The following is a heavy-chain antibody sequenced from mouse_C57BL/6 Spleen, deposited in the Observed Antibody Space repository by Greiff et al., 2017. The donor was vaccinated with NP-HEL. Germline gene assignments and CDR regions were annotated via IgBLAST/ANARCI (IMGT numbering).Heavy chain of an antibody. CDR2: ISDGGSYT. CDR3: ARDEGEGYYYGSSYVFAY. J-gene: IGHJ3*01. CDR1: GFTFSSYA. Sequence: EVMLVESGGGLVKPGGSLKLSCAASGFTFSSYAMSWVRQTPEKRLEWVATISDGGSYTYYPDNVKGRFTISRDNAKNNLYLQMSHLKSEDTAMDYCARDEGEGYYYGSSYVFAYWGQGTLVTVSA. D-gene: IGHD1-1*01. V-gene: IGHV5-4*03.